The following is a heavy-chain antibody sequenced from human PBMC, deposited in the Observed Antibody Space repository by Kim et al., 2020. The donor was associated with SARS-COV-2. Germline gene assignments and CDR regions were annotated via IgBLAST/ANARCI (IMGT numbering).Heavy chain of an antibody. CDR2: IYSGGST. CDR1: GFTVSSNY. J-gene: IGHJ4*02. CDR3: ARAGAPNRGYSYGPYFDY. Sequence: GGSLRLSCAASGFTVSSNYMSWVRQAPGKGLEWVSVIYSGGSTYYADSVKGRFTISRHNSKNTLYLQMNSLRAEDTAVYYCARAGAPNRGYSYGPYFDYWGQGTLVTVSS. V-gene: IGHV3-53*04. D-gene: IGHD5-18*01.